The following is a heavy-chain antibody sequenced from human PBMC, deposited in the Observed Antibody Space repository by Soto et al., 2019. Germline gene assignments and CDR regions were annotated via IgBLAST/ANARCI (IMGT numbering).Heavy chain of an antibody. CDR3: AKDFRHSGSYYRDFDY. D-gene: IGHD3-10*01. J-gene: IGHJ4*02. Sequence: QVQLVESGGGVVQPGRSLRLSCAASGFTFSSYGMHWVRQAPGKGLEWVAVISYDGSNKYYADSVKGRFTISRDNSKNTLYLQMNSLRAEDTAVYYCAKDFRHSGSYYRDFDYWGQGTLVTVSS. V-gene: IGHV3-30*18. CDR2: ISYDGSNK. CDR1: GFTFSSYG.